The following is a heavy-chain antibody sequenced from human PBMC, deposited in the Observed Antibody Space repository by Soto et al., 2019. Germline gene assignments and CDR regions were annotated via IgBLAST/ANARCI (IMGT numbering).Heavy chain of an antibody. J-gene: IGHJ4*02. CDR3: AKQLGNCSTGRCYLDK. D-gene: IGHD2-2*01. CDR2: VNPDGSDT. CDR1: GFSFGDSA. V-gene: IGHV3-23*01. Sequence: GSLRLSCAASGFSFGDSAMSWVRQPPGKGLEWLAAVNPDGSDTFYADSVKGRFTISRDNSQNTVNLQMKSLRVEDTAIYYCAKQLGNCSTGRCYLDKWGKGSQVTVCS.